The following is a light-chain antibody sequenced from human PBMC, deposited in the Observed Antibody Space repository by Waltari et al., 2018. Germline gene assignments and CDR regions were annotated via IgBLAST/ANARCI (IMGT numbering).Light chain of an antibody. CDR3: QQEKNGPRT. Sequence: EIVMTQSPATLSVSPGERATLSCRASQSVSSNFAWYQQKPGQAPRLLIYGASTRATGIPARFSGSGSGTEFTLTISSLQAEEGAGEDGQQEKNGPRTGGQGTKGESK. CDR1: QSVSSN. J-gene: IGKJ1*01. CDR2: GAS. V-gene: IGKV3-15*01.